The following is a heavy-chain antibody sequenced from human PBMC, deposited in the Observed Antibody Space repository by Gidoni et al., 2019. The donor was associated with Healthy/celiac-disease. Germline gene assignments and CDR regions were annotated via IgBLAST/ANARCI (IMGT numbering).Heavy chain of an antibody. CDR2: IYYSGST. Sequence: QVQLQESGPGLVTPSETLSLTCTVSGGSISSYYWSWIRQPPGKGLEWIGYIYYSGSTNYNPSLKSRVTISVDTSKNQFSLKLSSVTAADTAVYYCARLYSGYDPLDYWGQGTLVTVSS. J-gene: IGHJ4*02. V-gene: IGHV4-59*01. CDR1: GGSISSYY. D-gene: IGHD5-12*01. CDR3: ARLYSGYDPLDY.